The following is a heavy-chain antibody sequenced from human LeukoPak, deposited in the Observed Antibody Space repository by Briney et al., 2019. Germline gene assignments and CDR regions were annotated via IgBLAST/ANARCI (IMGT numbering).Heavy chain of an antibody. J-gene: IGHJ4*02. D-gene: IGHD3-3*01. CDR1: GFTFDDYA. CDR3: AKDGGNYDFWSGYTFDY. CDR2: ISWNSGSI. Sequence: GGSLRLSCAASGFTFDDYAMHWVRQAPGKGLEWVSGISWNSGSIGYADSVKGRFTISRDNAKNSLYLQMNSLRAEDTALYYCAKDGGNYDFWSGYTFDYWGQGTLVTVSS. V-gene: IGHV3-9*01.